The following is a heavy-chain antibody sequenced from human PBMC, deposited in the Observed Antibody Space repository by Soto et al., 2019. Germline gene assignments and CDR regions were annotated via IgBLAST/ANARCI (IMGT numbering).Heavy chain of an antibody. CDR2: IYYSGST. Sequence: SETLSLTCTVSGGSISSSSYYWGWIRQPPGKGLEWIGSIYYSGSTYYNPSLKSRVTISVDTSKNQFSLKLSSVTAADTAVYYCARAGVRGVTLTPAFDIWGQGTMVTVSS. J-gene: IGHJ3*02. CDR1: GGSISSSSYY. V-gene: IGHV4-39*07. D-gene: IGHD3-10*01. CDR3: ARAGVRGVTLTPAFDI.